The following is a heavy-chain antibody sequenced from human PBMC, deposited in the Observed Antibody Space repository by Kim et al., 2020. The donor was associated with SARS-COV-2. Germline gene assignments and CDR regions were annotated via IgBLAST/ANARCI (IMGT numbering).Heavy chain of an antibody. V-gene: IGHV3-48*04. CDR2: I. D-gene: IGHD6-13*01. Sequence: IYYADSVKGRFTISTDNDKNSLSLQMNSLRAEDTAVYYCAGDGAAAGSFDPWGQGTLVTVSS. CDR3: AGDGAAAGSFDP. J-gene: IGHJ5*02.